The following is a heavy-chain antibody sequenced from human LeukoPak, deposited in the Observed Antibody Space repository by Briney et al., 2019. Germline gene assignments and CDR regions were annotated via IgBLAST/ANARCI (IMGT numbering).Heavy chain of an antibody. Sequence: GASVKVSCKASGYTFTSYGISWVRQAPGQGLEWMGWISAYNGNTNYAQKLQGRVTMTTDTSTSTAYMELRSLRSDDTAVYYCARAMGTIVVVPAAYDSWGQGTLVTVSS. CDR2: ISAYNGNT. CDR1: GYTFTSYG. CDR3: ARAMGTIVVVPAAYDS. J-gene: IGHJ4*02. V-gene: IGHV1-18*01. D-gene: IGHD2-2*01.